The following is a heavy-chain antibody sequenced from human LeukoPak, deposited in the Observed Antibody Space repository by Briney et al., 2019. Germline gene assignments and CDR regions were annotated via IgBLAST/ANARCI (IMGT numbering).Heavy chain of an antibody. CDR3: ARETPDCSGGSCYDWFDP. V-gene: IGHV4-59*01. J-gene: IGHJ5*02. D-gene: IGHD2-15*01. Sequence: PSETLSLTCAVYGGSFSGYYWSWIRQPPGKGLEWIGYIYYSGSTNYNPSLKSRVTISVDTSKNQFSLKLSSVTAADTAVYYCARETPDCSGGSCYDWFDPWGQGTLVTVSS. CDR1: GGSFSGYY. CDR2: IYYSGST.